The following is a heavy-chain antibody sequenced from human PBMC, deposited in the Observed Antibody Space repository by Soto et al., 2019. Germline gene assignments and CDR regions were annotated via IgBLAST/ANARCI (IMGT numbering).Heavy chain of an antibody. D-gene: IGHD3-10*01. V-gene: IGHV4-30-4*01. CDR2: IYYSGST. J-gene: IGHJ3*01. Sequence: SAGFMRPQDYYGCWIRQPPEKGLEWIGYIYYSGSTYYNPSLKSRVTISVDTSKNQFSLKLSSVTAADTAVYPRSTLFPFASLSRSRFSTDA. CDR1: AGFMRPQDYY. CDR3: STLFPFASLSRSRFSTDA.